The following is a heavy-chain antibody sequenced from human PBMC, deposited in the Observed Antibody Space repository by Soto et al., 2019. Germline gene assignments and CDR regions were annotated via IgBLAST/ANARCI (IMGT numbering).Heavy chain of an antibody. Sequence: ASVKVSFKASWYIFTVYLLHLFRHSPVQGHQWMGWINPNSGDTSFAQTFQGRVTMTRDKSINTAYMDLNSLTSDDTAVYYCARGGTLTVGNKIHFEIWGPGTMLNVSS. CDR1: WYIFTVYL. CDR3: ARGGTLTVGNKIHFEI. V-gene: IGHV1-2*02. D-gene: IGHD1-26*01. J-gene: IGHJ3*02. CDR2: INPNSGDT.